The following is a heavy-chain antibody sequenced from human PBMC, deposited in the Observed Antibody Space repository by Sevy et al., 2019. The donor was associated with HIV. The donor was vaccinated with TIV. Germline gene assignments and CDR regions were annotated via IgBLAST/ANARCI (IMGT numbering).Heavy chain of an antibody. CDR2: ISHDGGKK. D-gene: IGHD4-17*01. CDR1: GFIFDDYG. CDR3: TKDPPVYGDFPYGMDV. Sequence: GGSLRLSCAVSGFIFDDYGMHWVRQAPGKGLEWVALISHDGGKKYYADSVKGRFTISRDNFKNTLYLQMNTLRRDDTAAYFCTKDPPVYGDFPYGMDVWGQGTTVTVSS. J-gene: IGHJ6*02. V-gene: IGHV3-30*18.